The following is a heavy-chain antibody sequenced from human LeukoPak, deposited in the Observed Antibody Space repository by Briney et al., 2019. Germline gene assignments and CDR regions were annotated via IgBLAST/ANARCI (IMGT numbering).Heavy chain of an antibody. J-gene: IGHJ5*02. CDR2: INHSGST. V-gene: IGHV4-34*01. Sequence: PGGSLRLSCAASGFTFSSYAMSWIRQPPGKGLEWIGEINHSGSTNYNPSLKSRDTISVDTSKNQFSLKLSSVTAADTAVYYCASRIVVVPAATNWFDPWGQGTLVTVSS. D-gene: IGHD2-2*01. CDR3: ASRIVVVPAATNWFDP. CDR1: GFTFSSYA.